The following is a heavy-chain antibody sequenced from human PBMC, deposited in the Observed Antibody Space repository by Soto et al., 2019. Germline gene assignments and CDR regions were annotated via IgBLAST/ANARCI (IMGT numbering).Heavy chain of an antibody. CDR3: ARDVGYHYDGSPSGQFDF. V-gene: IGHV4-4*02. CDR2: IYHSGTS. J-gene: IGHJ4*02. Sequence: QVELQESGPGLVKPSGTLSLTCAVFGNSISTTNWWSWVRQSPGKGLEWIGEIYHSGTSNYKPSLKSRVTISLDKSKNQFSLKLSSVTAADTAVYYCARDVGYHYDGSPSGQFDFWGQGTLVIVSS. CDR1: GNSISTTNW. D-gene: IGHD3-22*01.